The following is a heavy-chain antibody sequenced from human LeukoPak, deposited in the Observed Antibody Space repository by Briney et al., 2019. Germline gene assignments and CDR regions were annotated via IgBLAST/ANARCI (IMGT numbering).Heavy chain of an antibody. J-gene: IGHJ4*02. CDR2: INPNSGGT. Sequence: ASVKVSCKPSGYTFTVNYVHWVRQAPGQGLEWVGWINPNSGGTYYAQKFQGRVTMTRDTSISTAHMEMSRLRSDDTAVYYCARANFLYCSSTTCLFDYWGQGTLVTVSS. CDR1: GYTFTVNY. D-gene: IGHD2-2*01. CDR3: ARANFLYCSSTTCLFDY. V-gene: IGHV1-2*02.